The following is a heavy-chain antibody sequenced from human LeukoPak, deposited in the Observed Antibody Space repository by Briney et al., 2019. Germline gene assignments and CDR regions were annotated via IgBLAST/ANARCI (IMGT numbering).Heavy chain of an antibody. Sequence: PGGSLRLSCAASGFTFSSYSMNWVRQAPGKGLEWVSSISSSSSYIYYADSVKGRFTISRDNAKNSLYLQMNSLRAEDTAVYYCARGAAGTVCAFDIWGQGTMVTVSS. V-gene: IGHV3-21*01. CDR2: ISSSSSYI. D-gene: IGHD6-13*01. CDR3: ARGAAGTVCAFDI. CDR1: GFTFSSYS. J-gene: IGHJ3*02.